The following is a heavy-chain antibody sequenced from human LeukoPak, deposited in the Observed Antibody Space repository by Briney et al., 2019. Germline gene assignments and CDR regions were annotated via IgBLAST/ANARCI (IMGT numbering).Heavy chain of an antibody. CDR2: INHSGST. Sequence: PSETLSLTCAVYGGSFSGYYWSWIRQPPGKGLEWIGEINHSGSTNYNPSLKSRVTISVDTSKNQFSLKLSSVTAADTAVYYCARDGRYCSGGSCYLAAFDIWGQGTMVTVSS. CDR3: ARDGRYCSGGSCYLAAFDI. D-gene: IGHD2-15*01. J-gene: IGHJ3*02. CDR1: GGSFSGYY. V-gene: IGHV4-34*01.